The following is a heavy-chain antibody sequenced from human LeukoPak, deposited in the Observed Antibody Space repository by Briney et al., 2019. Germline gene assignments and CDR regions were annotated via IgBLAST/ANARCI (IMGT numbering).Heavy chain of an antibody. CDR2: IWYDGSYK. D-gene: IGHD2-2*01. J-gene: IGHJ4*02. Sequence: GGSLRLSCEASGVTFSSHGMRWVRQAPGKGLEWVAVIWYDGSYKYYADSVKGRFTISRDNSNSTLYLQMNSLRAEDTAVYFCARDKSTSCYYFDDSGQGTLVTVSS. V-gene: IGHV3-33*08. CDR1: GVTFSSHG. CDR3: ARDKSTSCYYFDD.